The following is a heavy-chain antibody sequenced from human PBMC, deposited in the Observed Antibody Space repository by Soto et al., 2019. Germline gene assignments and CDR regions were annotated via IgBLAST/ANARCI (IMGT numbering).Heavy chain of an antibody. V-gene: IGHV3-23*01. CDR1: GFTFSNYA. CDR2: ISGSGGST. J-gene: IGHJ4*02. D-gene: IGHD6-13*01. CDR3: AKEQGSSWYEIDY. Sequence: EVQLLESGGGLVQPGGSLRLSCAASGFTFSNYAVTWVRQAPGKGLEWVSTISGSGGSTYYADSVKGRFTISRDNSKNTLYLHMNSMRAEDTAVYYCAKEQGSSWYEIDYWGQGTLVTVSS.